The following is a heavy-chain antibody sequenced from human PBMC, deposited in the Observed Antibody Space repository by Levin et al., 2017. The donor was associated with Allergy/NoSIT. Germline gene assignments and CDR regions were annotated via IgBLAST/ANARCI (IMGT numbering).Heavy chain of an antibody. CDR1: GFTFGDYA. V-gene: IGHV3-49*03. Sequence: GGSLRLSCTASGFTFGDYAMSWFRQAPGKGLEWVGFIRSKAYGGTTEYAASVKGRFTISRDDSKSIAYLQMNSLKTEDTAVYYCTRDRVLLWFGESPPGYWGQGTLVTVSS. D-gene: IGHD3-10*01. CDR2: IRSKAYGGTT. J-gene: IGHJ4*02. CDR3: TRDRVLLWFGESPPGY.